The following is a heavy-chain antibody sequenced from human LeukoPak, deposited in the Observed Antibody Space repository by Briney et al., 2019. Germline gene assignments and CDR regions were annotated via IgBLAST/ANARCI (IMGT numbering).Heavy chain of an antibody. J-gene: IGHJ3*02. Sequence: GGSLRLSCAASGFTFSSYSMNWVRQAPGKGLEWVSSISSSSSYIYYADSVKGRFTISRDNAKNSLYLQMNSLRAEDTAVYYCAKGRYTVYGFDIWGQGTMVTVSS. CDR2: ISSSSSYI. V-gene: IGHV3-21*01. CDR1: GFTFSSYS. CDR3: AKGRYTVYGFDI. D-gene: IGHD3-10*01.